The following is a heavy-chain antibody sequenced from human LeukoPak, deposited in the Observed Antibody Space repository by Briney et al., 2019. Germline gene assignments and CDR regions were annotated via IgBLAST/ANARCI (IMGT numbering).Heavy chain of an antibody. CDR1: GFTFSSSG. CDR3: AKGFRGYSDAFDI. V-gene: IGHV3-23*01. CDR2: ISGSGGRT. Sequence: GGSLRLSCAASGFTFSSSGLTWVRQAPGKGLEWVTAISGSGGRTYYADSVKGRFTISRDNSKSALYLQMNSLRAEDTAVYYCAKGFRGYSDAFDIWGQGTMVTVSS. D-gene: IGHD3-22*01. J-gene: IGHJ3*02.